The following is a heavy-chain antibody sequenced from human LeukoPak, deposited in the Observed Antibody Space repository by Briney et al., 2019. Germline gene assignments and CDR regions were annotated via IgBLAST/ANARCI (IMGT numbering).Heavy chain of an antibody. D-gene: IGHD3-3*01. CDR1: GFTFSSYG. CDR3: AKLADTIFGVDDAFDI. J-gene: IGHJ3*02. CDR2: ISYDGSNK. Sequence: WGSLRLSCAASGFTFSSYGMHWFRQAPGKGLEWVAVISYDGSNKYYADSVKGRFTISRDNSKNTLYLQMNSLRAEDTAVYYCAKLADTIFGVDDAFDIWGQGTMVTVSS. V-gene: IGHV3-30*18.